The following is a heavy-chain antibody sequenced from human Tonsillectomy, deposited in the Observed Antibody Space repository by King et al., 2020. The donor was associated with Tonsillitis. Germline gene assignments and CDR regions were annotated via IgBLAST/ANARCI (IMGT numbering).Heavy chain of an antibody. CDR3: ASDFVRGPYYYMDV. CDR2: IIPIFGTA. J-gene: IGHJ6*03. D-gene: IGHD6-6*01. V-gene: IGHV1-69*01. Sequence: EQLVQSGAEVKKPGSSVKVSCKASGGTFSSYAVSWVRQTPGQGLECLGGIIPIFGTANYAQKLQDRFTITADESTSTVYMELRSLRSEDTAVYYCASDFVRGPYYYMDVWGKGTTVTVSS. CDR1: GGTFSSYA.